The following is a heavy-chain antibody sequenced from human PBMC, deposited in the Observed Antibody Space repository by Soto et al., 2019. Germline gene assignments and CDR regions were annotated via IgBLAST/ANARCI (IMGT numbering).Heavy chain of an antibody. CDR1: GFTFSSYA. V-gene: IGHV3-23*01. D-gene: IGHD3-10*01. J-gene: IGHJ4*02. Sequence: PGGSLRLSCAASGFTFSSYAMSWVRQAPGKGLEWVSGISSSGGSTYYADSVKGRFTISRDNSKNTLFLRMNRPRAEDTAVYYCARGSTDSYQGSRIFDFWGRGTMVTVSS. CDR2: ISSSGGST. CDR3: ARGSTDSYQGSRIFDF.